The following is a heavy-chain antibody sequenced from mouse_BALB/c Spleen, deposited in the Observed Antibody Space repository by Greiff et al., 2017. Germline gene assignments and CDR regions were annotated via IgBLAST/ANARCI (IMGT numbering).Heavy chain of an antibody. D-gene: IGHD4-1*01. J-gene: IGHJ3*01. Sequence: VQLQQSGAELVKPGASVKLSCTASGFNIKDTYIHWVKQRPEQGLEWIGRIDPANGNTKFDPKFQGKATITADTSSNTAYLQLSSLTSEDTAVYYCTTGTGPFAYWGQGTLVTVAA. CDR1: GFNIKDTY. CDR2: IDPANGNT. CDR3: TTGTGPFAY. V-gene: IGHV14-3*02.